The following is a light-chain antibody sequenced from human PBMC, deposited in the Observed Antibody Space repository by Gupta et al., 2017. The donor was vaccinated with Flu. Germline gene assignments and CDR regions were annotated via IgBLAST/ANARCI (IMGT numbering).Light chain of an antibody. J-gene: IGLJ2*01. CDR3: QVWDSSSSHPVV. V-gene: IGLV3-21*01. Sequence: GNNIGIKSVHWYQRRPRQAPVLVILEVNVRPSGIPARFSGSTAGDTGNLAILRVEAGHAADLSCQVWDSSSSHPVVFGGGTKLAVL. CDR2: EVN. CDR1: NIGIKS.